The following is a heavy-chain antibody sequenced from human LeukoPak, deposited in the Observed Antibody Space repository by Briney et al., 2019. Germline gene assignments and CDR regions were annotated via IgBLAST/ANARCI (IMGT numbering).Heavy chain of an antibody. CDR1: GYTFTSYG. D-gene: IGHD6-13*01. CDR2: ISAYNGNT. V-gene: IGHV1-18*01. J-gene: IGHJ4*02. CDR3: ARALVKGIAAAAYVYYFDY. Sequence: ASVKVSCKASGYTFTSYGISWVRQAPGQGLEWMGWISAYNGNTNYAQKLQGRVTMTTDTSTSTAYMELSSLRSEDTAVYYCARALVKGIAAAAYVYYFDYWGQGTLVTVSS.